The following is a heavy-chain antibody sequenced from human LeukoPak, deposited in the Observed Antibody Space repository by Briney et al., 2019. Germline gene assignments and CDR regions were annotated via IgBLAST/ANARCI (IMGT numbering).Heavy chain of an antibody. J-gene: IGHJ6*02. D-gene: IGHD3-22*01. V-gene: IGHV3-7*01. CDR1: GFTFSSYW. Sequence: GGSLRLSCAASGFTFSSYWMSWVRQAPGKGLEWVANIKQDGSEKHYVVSVKGRFTISRDNAKNSLYLQMNSLRAEDTAVYYCARATANYYDSDVYGMDVWGLGTSVTVSS. CDR3: ARATANYYDSDVYGMDV. CDR2: IKQDGSEK.